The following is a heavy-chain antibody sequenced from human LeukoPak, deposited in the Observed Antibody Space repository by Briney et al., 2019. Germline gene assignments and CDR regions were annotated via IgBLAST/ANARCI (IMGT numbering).Heavy chain of an antibody. D-gene: IGHD4-11*01. J-gene: IGHJ6*02. CDR1: GVTFNTYS. CDR3: VRDSQDYSNYYYYYYGMDV. Sequence: GGSLRLSCAGSGVTFNTYSMNWVRQAPGKGLEWVSYISSSRSTIYYADSVKGRFTVSRDNSKNSLFLQMNTLRDEDTAVYYCVRDSQDYSNYYYYYYGMDVWGQGTTVTVSS. V-gene: IGHV3-48*02. CDR2: ISSSRSTI.